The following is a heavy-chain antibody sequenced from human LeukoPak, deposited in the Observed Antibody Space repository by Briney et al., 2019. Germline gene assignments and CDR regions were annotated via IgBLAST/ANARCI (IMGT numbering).Heavy chain of an antibody. J-gene: IGHJ4*02. CDR3: AREEQSGGTPFDY. V-gene: IGHV3-30*04. CDR2: VAHDEKTI. CDR1: GFTFTGHS. D-gene: IGHD1-26*01. Sequence: GGSLRLSCVASGFTFTGHSMHWVRQAPGKGLEGVAVVAHDEKTIFYADSLKGRFTVSRDNSKNTVYLQMNSLRDEDTAVYYCAREEQSGGTPFDYWGQGSLVTVSS.